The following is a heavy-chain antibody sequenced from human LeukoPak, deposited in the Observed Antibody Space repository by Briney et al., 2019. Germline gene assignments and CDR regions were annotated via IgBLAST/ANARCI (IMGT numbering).Heavy chain of an antibody. CDR1: GFTFDDYG. CDR2: INWNGGST. D-gene: IGHD3-10*01. Sequence: GGSLRLSCAASGFTFDDYGMSWVRQAPGKGLEWVSGINWNGGSTGYADSVKGRFTISRDNAKNSLYLQMNSLRAEDTAVYYCARDEFGANGSGDLDYWGQGTLVTVSS. CDR3: ARDEFGANGSGDLDY. J-gene: IGHJ4*02. V-gene: IGHV3-20*04.